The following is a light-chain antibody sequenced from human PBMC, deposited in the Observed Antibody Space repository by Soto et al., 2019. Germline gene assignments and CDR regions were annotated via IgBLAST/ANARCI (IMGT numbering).Light chain of an antibody. V-gene: IGKV1-5*03. CDR3: EQYNSLYT. J-gene: IGKJ2*01. Sequence: IKMTQSPSNRSAYVRDRVTITCRASQRTSGWLAWYQQKTGKAPKLLIYKASSLESGVPSRFSGSGSETEYTLTICSLQPDDSATYYCEQYNSLYTLGQGTKVDIK. CDR2: KAS. CDR1: QRTSGW.